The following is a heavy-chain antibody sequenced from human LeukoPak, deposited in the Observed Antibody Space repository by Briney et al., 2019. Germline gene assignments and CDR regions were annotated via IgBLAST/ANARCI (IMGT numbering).Heavy chain of an antibody. Sequence: GGSLRLSCAASGFTFSGYGMHWVRQAPGKGLEWVAVISYDGSNKYYPDSVKGRFTISRDNSKNTLYLQMNSLRAEDTAVYYCVKDPVDHCSGGSCPYFAYWGQGTLVTVSS. D-gene: IGHD2-15*01. CDR1: GFTFSGYG. J-gene: IGHJ4*02. CDR3: VKDPVDHCSGGSCPYFAY. V-gene: IGHV3-30*18. CDR2: ISYDGSNK.